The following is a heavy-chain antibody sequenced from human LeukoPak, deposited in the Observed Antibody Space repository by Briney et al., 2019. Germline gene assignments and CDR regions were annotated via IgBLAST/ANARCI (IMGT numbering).Heavy chain of an antibody. CDR3: ARSGSGWYFDY. CDR2: IYHSGST. CDR1: GGSISSSNL. J-gene: IGHJ4*02. V-gene: IGHV4-4*02. Sequence: SETLSLTCAVSGGSISSSNLWSLVRQPPGKGLEWIGEIYHSGSTNYNPSLKSRVTISVDKSKNQFSLKLSSVTAADTAVYYCARSGSGWYFDYWGQGTLVTVSS. D-gene: IGHD6-19*01.